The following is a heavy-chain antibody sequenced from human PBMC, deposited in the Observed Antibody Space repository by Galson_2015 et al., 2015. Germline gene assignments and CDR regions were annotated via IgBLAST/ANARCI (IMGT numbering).Heavy chain of an antibody. CDR1: GFTFSSYA. Sequence: SLRLSCAASGFTFSSYAMHWVRQAPGKGLEWVAVISYDGSNKYYADSVKGRFTISRDNSKNTLYLQMNSLRAEDTAVYYCARVDYYDQGGMDVWGQGTTVTVSS. CDR2: ISYDGSNK. CDR3: ARVDYYDQGGMDV. J-gene: IGHJ6*02. D-gene: IGHD3-22*01. V-gene: IGHV3-30-3*01.